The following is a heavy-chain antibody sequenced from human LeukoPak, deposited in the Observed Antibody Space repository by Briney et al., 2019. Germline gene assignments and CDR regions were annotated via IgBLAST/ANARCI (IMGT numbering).Heavy chain of an antibody. D-gene: IGHD3-9*01. CDR3: ARDPVLRYFDWLPGWFDP. CDR2: IIPIFGTA. Sequence: SVKVSCKASGGTFSSYAISWVRQAPGQGLEWMGGIIPIFGTANYAQKFQGRVTITTDESTSTAYVELSSLRSEDTAVYYCARDPVLRYFDWLPGWFDPWGQGTLVTVSS. J-gene: IGHJ5*02. CDR1: GGTFSSYA. V-gene: IGHV1-69*05.